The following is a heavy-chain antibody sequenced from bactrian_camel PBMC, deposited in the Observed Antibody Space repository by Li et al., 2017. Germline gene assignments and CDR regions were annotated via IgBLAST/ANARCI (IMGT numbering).Heavy chain of an antibody. CDR2: IYHGGGAT. J-gene: IGHJ4*01. V-gene: IGHV3S1*01. CDR1: EFTYSRTW. CDR3: AAAIEQAYGLGDRKGQVFGCNYHY. D-gene: IGHD5*01. Sequence: VQLVESGGGSVSAGGSLRLSCTASEFTYSRTWLGWFRQGPGKGREGVAAIYHGGGATAYADSVRGRFTISLDKDKNLLYLQMNSLEPGDTAMYHCAAAIEQAYGLGDRKGQVFGCNYHYSGPGTQVTVS.